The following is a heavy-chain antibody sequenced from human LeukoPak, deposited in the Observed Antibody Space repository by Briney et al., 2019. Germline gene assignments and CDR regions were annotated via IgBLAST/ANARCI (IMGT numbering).Heavy chain of an antibody. CDR2: INQDGTEK. Sequence: GGSLRLSCAASGFTFSTYWMTWVRQAPGKGLEWVANINQDGTEKNYVDSVKGRFTISRDNAKNSLYLQMNSLRAEDTAVYYCAKDRRIQLWLGFDYWGQGTLVTVSS. V-gene: IGHV3-7*01. J-gene: IGHJ4*02. CDR1: GFTFSTYW. D-gene: IGHD5-18*01. CDR3: AKDRRIQLWLGFDY.